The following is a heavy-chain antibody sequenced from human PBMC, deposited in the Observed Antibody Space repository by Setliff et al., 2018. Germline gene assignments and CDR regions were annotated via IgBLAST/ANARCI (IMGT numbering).Heavy chain of an antibody. V-gene: IGHV3-66*01. Sequence: LRLSCAASGFTFDKHGMNWVRQAPGKGLEWVSVIYTGGSTYYADSVKGRFTISRDDSNNTLYLQMTSLRAEDTAVYYCASGGFPYYDFWSGYSGGDYYYYMDVWGKGTTVTVS. CDR2: IYTGGST. J-gene: IGHJ6*03. D-gene: IGHD3-3*01. CDR1: GFTFDKHG. CDR3: ASGGFPYYDFWSGYSGGDYYYYMDV.